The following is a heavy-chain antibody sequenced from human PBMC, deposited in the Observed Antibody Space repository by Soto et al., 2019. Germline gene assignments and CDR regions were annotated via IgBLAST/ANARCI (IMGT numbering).Heavy chain of an antibody. CDR3: AKDLGGSFNY. CDR2: ISYDGSNK. D-gene: IGHD1-26*01. CDR1: GFTFSSYG. Sequence: ESGGGVVQPGRSLRLSCAASGFTFSSYGMHWVRQAPGKGLEWVAVISYDGSNKYYADSVKGRFTISRDNSKNTLYLQMNSLRAEDTAVYYCAKDLGGSFNYWGQGTLVTVSS. J-gene: IGHJ4*02. V-gene: IGHV3-30*18.